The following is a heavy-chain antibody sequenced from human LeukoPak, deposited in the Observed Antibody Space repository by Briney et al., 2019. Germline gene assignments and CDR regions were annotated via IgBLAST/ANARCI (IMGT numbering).Heavy chain of an antibody. Sequence: SETLSLTCAVYGGSFSGYYWSWIRQPPGKGLEWIGEINHSGSTNYNPSLKSRVTISVDTSKNQFSLKLSSVTAADTAVYYCARGPRTGTIYYYYYYYMDVWGKGTTVTVSS. CDR1: GGSFSGYY. D-gene: IGHD1-7*01. CDR3: ARGPRTGTIYYYYYYYMDV. CDR2: INHSGST. V-gene: IGHV4-34*01. J-gene: IGHJ6*03.